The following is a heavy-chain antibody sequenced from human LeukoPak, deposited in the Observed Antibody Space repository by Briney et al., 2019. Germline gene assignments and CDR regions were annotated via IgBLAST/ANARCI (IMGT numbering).Heavy chain of an antibody. CDR3: ARASPRGEMATIVLGY. CDR2: INHSGST. Sequence: SETLSLTCTVSGGSIRSSYYYWGWIRQPPGKGLEWIGEINHSGSTNYNPSLKSRVTISVDTSKNQFSLKLSSVTAADTAVYYCARASPRGEMATIVLGYWGQGTLVTVSS. V-gene: IGHV4-39*07. J-gene: IGHJ4*02. D-gene: IGHD5-24*01. CDR1: GGSIRSSYYY.